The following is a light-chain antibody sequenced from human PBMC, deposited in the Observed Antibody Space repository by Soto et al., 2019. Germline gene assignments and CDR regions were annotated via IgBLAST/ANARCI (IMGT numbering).Light chain of an antibody. V-gene: IGKV3-15*01. Sequence: EIVMMQSPATLSVSPGERATLSCRASQSVSTNLAWYQQKPGQTPRLLIYGASTRATRIPARFSGSGSGTEFTLTISSLQSEDFAVYYCQQYNNWPLTFGGGTKVEIK. CDR3: QQYNNWPLT. CDR1: QSVSTN. J-gene: IGKJ4*01. CDR2: GAS.